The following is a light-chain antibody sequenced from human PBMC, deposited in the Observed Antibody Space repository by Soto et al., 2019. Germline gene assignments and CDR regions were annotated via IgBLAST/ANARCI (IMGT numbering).Light chain of an antibody. J-gene: IGLJ2*01. V-gene: IGLV2-14*03. Sequence: QSVLTQPASVSGSPGQSITISCTGTSSDIGADPYFSWYQQHPGQAPKLMIDDVNTRPSGVSNRFAGAKSGNTASLTISELQAEDESDHYCTSSTTSTTMIFGGGTKVNVL. CDR3: TSSTTSTTMI. CDR2: DVN. CDR1: SSDIGADPY.